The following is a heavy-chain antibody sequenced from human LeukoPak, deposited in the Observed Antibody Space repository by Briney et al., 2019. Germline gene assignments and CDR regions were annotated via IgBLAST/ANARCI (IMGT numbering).Heavy chain of an antibody. CDR1: GYSFTSYW. J-gene: IGHJ4*02. D-gene: IGHD2-2*01. CDR2: IYPGDSDT. CDR3: ARGSVVPAAIGSPPFDY. V-gene: IGHV5-51*01. Sequence: GESLKISCKGSGYSFTSYWIGWVRQMPGKGLEWMGIIYPGDSDTRYSPSFQGQVTISADKSISTAYLQWSSLKASDTAMYYCARGSVVPAAIGSPPFDYWGQGTLVTVSS.